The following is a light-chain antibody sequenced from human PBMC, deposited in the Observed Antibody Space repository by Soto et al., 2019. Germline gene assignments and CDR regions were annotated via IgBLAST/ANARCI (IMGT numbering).Light chain of an antibody. J-gene: IGKJ1*01. CDR1: QSITNY. CDR3: QQSYSTLWT. V-gene: IGKV1-39*01. CDR2: AAS. Sequence: DIQMTQSPSSLSASIGDRVTITCRASQSITNYLNWYQQKPGKAPQLLIYAASSLQSGVPSRFSGSGSGTDFTLTISSLRPEDFATYYCQQSYSTLWTFGQGTKVEIK.